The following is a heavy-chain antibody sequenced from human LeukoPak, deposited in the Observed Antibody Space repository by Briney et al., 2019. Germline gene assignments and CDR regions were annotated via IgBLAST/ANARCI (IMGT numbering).Heavy chain of an antibody. CDR3: TVRDEYCSGGSCYRDYYYGMDV. D-gene: IGHD2-15*01. V-gene: IGHV3-33*01. CDR1: GFTFSSYG. J-gene: IGHJ6*04. CDR2: IWYDGSNK. Sequence: GGSLRLSCAASGFTFSSYGMHWVRQAPGKGLEWVAVIWYDGSNKYYADSVKGRFTISRDNSKNTLYLQMNSLRAEDTAVYYCTVRDEYCSGGSCYRDYYYGMDVWGKGTTVTVSS.